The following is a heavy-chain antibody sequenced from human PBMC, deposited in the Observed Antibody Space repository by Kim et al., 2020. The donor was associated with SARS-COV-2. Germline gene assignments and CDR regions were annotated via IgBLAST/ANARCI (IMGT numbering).Heavy chain of an antibody. CDR1: GGSFSGYY. J-gene: IGHJ4*02. V-gene: IGHV4-34*01. CDR2: INHSGNT. Sequence: SETLSLTCAVYGGSFSGYYWSWIRQPPGKGLEWIGEINHSGNTNYNPSLKSRVTISVDTSKNQFSLKLSSVTAADTAVYYCARGSSSGWRYRAFDYWGQGTLVTVSS. CDR3: ARGSSSGWRYRAFDY. D-gene: IGHD6-19*01.